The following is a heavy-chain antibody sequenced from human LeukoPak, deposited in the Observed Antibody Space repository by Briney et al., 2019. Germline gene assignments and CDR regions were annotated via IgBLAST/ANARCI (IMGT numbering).Heavy chain of an antibody. Sequence: GGSLRLSCAASGFTFSSYAMSWVRQAPGKGLEWVSAISGSGGSTYYADSVKGRFTISRDNSKNTLYLQMNSLRAEDTAVYYCAKVVWFGELAYYFDYWGQGTLVSVSS. J-gene: IGHJ4*02. CDR3: AKVVWFGELAYYFDY. V-gene: IGHV3-23*01. CDR2: ISGSGGST. D-gene: IGHD3-10*01. CDR1: GFTFSSYA.